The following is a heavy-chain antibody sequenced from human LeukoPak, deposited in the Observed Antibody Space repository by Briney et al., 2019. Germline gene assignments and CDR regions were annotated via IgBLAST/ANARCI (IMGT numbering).Heavy chain of an antibody. V-gene: IGHV4-39*01. CDR3: ARDGSYYDY. D-gene: IGHD1-26*01. Sequence: GSLRLSCAASGFTFSSYWMSWVRQPPGKGLEWIGSIYYSGSTYYNPSLKSRVTVSVDTSKNQFSLKLSPVTAADTAVYYCARDGSYYDYWGQGTLVTVSS. CDR2: IYYSGST. J-gene: IGHJ4*02. CDR1: GFTFSSYW.